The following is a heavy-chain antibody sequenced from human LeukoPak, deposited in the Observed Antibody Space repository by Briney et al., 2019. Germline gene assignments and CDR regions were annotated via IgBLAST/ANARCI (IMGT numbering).Heavy chain of an antibody. CDR1: GGSISNYF. J-gene: IGHJ4*02. Sequence: SETLSLTCTVSGGSISNYFWSWIRQPPGKGLEWIGYVYYNGNTNYNPSLKSRVTISVDTSKNQFSLKLSSVTAADTAVYYCASTEPVGPVDYWGQGTLVTVSS. CDR3: ASTEPVGPVDY. CDR2: VYYNGNT. D-gene: IGHD1-26*01. V-gene: IGHV4-59*08.